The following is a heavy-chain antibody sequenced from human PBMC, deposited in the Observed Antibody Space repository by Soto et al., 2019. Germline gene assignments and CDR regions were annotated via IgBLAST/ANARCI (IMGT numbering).Heavy chain of an antibody. J-gene: IGHJ4*02. Sequence: SETLSLTCTVSGGAISGYYWTWIRQSAGKGLEWIGRIYSSGGTKYNPSLQSRVTMSLDTSKNQFSLRLTSVTAADTAVYYCAKDVHYDSSGGLDYWGQGTLVTVSS. CDR1: GGAISGYY. D-gene: IGHD3-22*01. CDR2: IYSSGGT. V-gene: IGHV4-4*07. CDR3: AKDVHYDSSGGLDY.